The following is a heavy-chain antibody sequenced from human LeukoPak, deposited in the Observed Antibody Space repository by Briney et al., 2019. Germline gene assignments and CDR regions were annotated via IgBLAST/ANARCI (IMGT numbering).Heavy chain of an antibody. CDR1: GGSISSSSYY. J-gene: IGHJ4*02. CDR3: ARGALMTARPGGGPVY. CDR2: IYYSGST. V-gene: IGHV4-39*07. D-gene: IGHD6-6*01. Sequence: SETLSLTCTVSGGSISSSSYYWGWIRQPPGKGLEWIGSIYYSGSTYYNPSLKSRVTISVDTSKNQFSLKPSSVTAADTAVYYCARGALMTARPGGGPVYWGQGTLVTVSS.